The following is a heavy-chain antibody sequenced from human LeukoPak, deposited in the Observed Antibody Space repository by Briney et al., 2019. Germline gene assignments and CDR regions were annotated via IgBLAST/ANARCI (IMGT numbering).Heavy chain of an antibody. V-gene: IGHV3-23*01. D-gene: IGHD3-22*01. Sequence: GGSLRLSCAASGFTFSTYDMHWVRQAPGKGLEWVSAISGSGGSTYYADSVKGRFTISRDNSKNTLYLQINSLRAEDTAVYYCAKRSTDYYDSSGPYNRFDPWGQGTLVTVSS. CDR2: ISGSGGST. CDR3: AKRSTDYYDSSGPYNRFDP. J-gene: IGHJ5*02. CDR1: GFTFSTYD.